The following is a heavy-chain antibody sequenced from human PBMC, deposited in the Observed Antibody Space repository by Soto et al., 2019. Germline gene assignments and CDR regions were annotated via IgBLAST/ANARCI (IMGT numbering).Heavy chain of an antibody. D-gene: IGHD3-22*01. CDR2: ISWDGGST. Sequence: GGSLSLSCAASGFTFDDYTMHWVRQAPGKGLEWVSLISWDGGSTYYADSVKGRFTISRDNSKNSLYLQMNSLRTEDTALYYCAKDIAAGYDSSGYYLKHCGQGTLVTV. J-gene: IGHJ1*01. V-gene: IGHV3-43*01. CDR1: GFTFDDYT. CDR3: AKDIAAGYDSSGYYLKH.